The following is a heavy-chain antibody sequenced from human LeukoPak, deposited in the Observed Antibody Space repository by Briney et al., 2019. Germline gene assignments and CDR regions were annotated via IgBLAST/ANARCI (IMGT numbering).Heavy chain of an antibody. CDR3: ERGLDIVVVPAAMHDDY. V-gene: IGHV1-46*01. Sequence: ASVKVSCKASGYTFTSYYMHWVRQAPGQGLEWMGIINPSGGSTSYAQKFQGRVTMTRDTSTSTVYMELSSMRSEDTAVYYCERGLDIVVVPAAMHDDYWGQGTLVTVSS. D-gene: IGHD2-2*03. CDR1: GYTFTSYY. CDR2: INPSGGST. J-gene: IGHJ4*02.